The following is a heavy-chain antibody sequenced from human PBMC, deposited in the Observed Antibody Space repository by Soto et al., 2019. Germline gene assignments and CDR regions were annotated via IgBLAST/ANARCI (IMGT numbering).Heavy chain of an antibody. CDR1: GYTFTGHY. J-gene: IGHJ4*02. CDR3: GRGRSGQIVVFY. V-gene: IGHV1-2*02. Sequence: ASVKVSCKASGYTFTGHYIHWVRQAPEQGPEWMGEIGPESGATRYAQKFQGRVTMTMDMSITTVYMELSNLSPDDTAVYYCGRGRSGQIVVFYWGQGTPVTVST. CDR2: IGPESGAT. D-gene: IGHD5-12*01.